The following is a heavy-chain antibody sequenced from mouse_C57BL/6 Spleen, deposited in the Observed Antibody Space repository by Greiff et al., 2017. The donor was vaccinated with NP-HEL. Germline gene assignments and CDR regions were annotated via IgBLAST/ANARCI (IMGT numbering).Heavy chain of an antibody. J-gene: IGHJ3*01. Sequence: EVQGVESGEGLVKPGGSLKLSCAASGFTFSSYAMSWVRQTPEKRLEWVAYISSGGDYIYYADTVKGRFTLSRDNARNTLYLQMSSLKSEDTAMYYCTRDPYGGFAYWGQGTLVTVSA. CDR3: TRDPYGGFAY. CDR2: ISSGGDYI. V-gene: IGHV5-9-1*02. D-gene: IGHD1-1*02. CDR1: GFTFSSYA.